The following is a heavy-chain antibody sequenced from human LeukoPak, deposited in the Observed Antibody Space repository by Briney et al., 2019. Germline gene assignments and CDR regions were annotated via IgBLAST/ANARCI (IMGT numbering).Heavy chain of an antibody. CDR1: GFTFDDYG. CDR3: AREEREYSSGWYLPGNFDY. V-gene: IGHV3-20*04. CDR2: INWNGGST. J-gene: IGHJ4*02. D-gene: IGHD6-19*01. Sequence: PGGSLRLSCAASGFTFDDYGMSWVRQAPGKGLEWVSGINWNGGSTGYADSVKGRFTISRDNAKNSLYLQMNSLRAEDTAVYYCAREEREYSSGWYLPGNFDYWGQGTLVTVSS.